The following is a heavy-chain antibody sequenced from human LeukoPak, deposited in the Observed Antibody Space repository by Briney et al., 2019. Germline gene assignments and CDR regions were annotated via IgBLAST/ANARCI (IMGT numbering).Heavy chain of an antibody. J-gene: IGHJ5*02. Sequence: PSETLSLTCTVSGGSISSSSYYWGWIRQPPGKGLEWIGSIYYSGSTYYNPSLKSRVTISVDTSKNQFSLKLSSVTAADTAVYYCATRGPTLRFLEWSEGWFDPWGQGTLVTVSS. CDR2: IYYSGST. V-gene: IGHV4-39*07. D-gene: IGHD3-3*01. CDR3: ATRGPTLRFLEWSEGWFDP. CDR1: GGSISSSSYY.